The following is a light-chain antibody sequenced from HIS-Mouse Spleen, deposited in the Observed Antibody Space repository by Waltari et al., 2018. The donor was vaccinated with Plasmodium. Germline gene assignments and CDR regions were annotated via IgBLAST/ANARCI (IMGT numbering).Light chain of an antibody. V-gene: IGLV1-47*01. Sequence: QSVLTQPPSASGTPGQRVTISCSGSSSNIGSNYVYWYQQLPGTAPKLLIYRNNQRPAGVPDRFTGAKSGTSASLAFSGLRSEDEAEYYCAAWDDSLSGRVFGGGTKLTGL. J-gene: IGLJ3*02. CDR3: AAWDDSLSGRV. CDR1: SSNIGSNY. CDR2: RNN.